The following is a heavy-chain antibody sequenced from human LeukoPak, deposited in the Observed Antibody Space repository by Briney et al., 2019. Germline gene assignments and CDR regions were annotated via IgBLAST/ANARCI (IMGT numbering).Heavy chain of an antibody. CDR1: GFTFSTYW. D-gene: IGHD2-8*01. CDR3: ARLKDDVTKLDY. V-gene: IGHV3-7*01. J-gene: IGHJ4*02. Sequence: GGSLRLSCAASGFTFSTYWMSWVRQAPRKGLEWVASINQDGSQKRYVDSVQGRFTISRDNTKNSLFLQMNSLRAEDTAVYYCARLKDDVTKLDYWGQGTLVTVSS. CDR2: INQDGSQK.